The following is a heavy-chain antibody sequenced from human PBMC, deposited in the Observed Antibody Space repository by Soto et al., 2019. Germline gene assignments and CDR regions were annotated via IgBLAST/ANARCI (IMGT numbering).Heavy chain of an antibody. V-gene: IGHV3-30-3*01. CDR1: GFTFSSYA. J-gene: IGHJ1*01. CDR2: ISYDGSNK. Sequence: QVQLVESGGGVVQPGRSLRLSCAASGFTFSSYAMHWVRQAPGKGLEWVAVISYDGSNKYYADSVKGRFTISRDNSKKTLYLQMNSRRAEDPVVYSWARDLNGKARYSSSSGTFQNWGRGTLVPVS. CDR3: ARDLNGKARYSSSSGTFQN. D-gene: IGHD6-6*01.